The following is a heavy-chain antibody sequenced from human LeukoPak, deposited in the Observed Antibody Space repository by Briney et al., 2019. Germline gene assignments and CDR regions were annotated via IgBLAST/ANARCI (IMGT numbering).Heavy chain of an antibody. CDR2: IYPGDSDT. D-gene: IGHD3-16*01. CDR1: GYSFSTYW. Sequence: GESLKISCKGSGYSFSTYWIGWVRQMPGKGLEWMGIIYPGDSDTRYSPSFQGRVTISADKSISTAYLQWSSLKASDTAMYYCARPETYTRWAFDIWGQGTMVTVSS. CDR3: ARPETYTRWAFDI. J-gene: IGHJ3*02. V-gene: IGHV5-51*01.